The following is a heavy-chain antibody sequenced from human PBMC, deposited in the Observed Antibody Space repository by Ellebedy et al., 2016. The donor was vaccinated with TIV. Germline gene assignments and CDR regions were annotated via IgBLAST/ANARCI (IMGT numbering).Heavy chain of an antibody. CDR3: ARLQELRYFDWLSGAGFDY. V-gene: IGHV1-18*04. D-gene: IGHD3-9*01. CDR1: GYTFTSYG. CDR2: ISAYNGNT. Sequence: ASVKVSCKASGYTFTSYGISWVRQAPGQGLEWMGWISAYNGNTNYAQKLQGRVTMTTDTSTRTAYMELRSLRSDDTAVYYCARLQELRYFDWLSGAGFDYWGQGTLVTVSS. J-gene: IGHJ4*02.